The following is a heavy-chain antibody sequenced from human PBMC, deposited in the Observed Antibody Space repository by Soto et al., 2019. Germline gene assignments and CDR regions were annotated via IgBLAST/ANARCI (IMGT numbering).Heavy chain of an antibody. J-gene: IGHJ3*02. CDR1: GFTFSSYS. Sequence: GGSLRLSCAASGFTFSSYSMNWVRQAPGKGLEWVSSISSSSSYIYYADSVKGRFTISRDNAKNSLYLQMNSLRAEDTAVYYCARDCSSTSCYTDEAFDIWGQGTMVTVSS. CDR2: ISSSSSYI. CDR3: ARDCSSTSCYTDEAFDI. D-gene: IGHD2-2*02. V-gene: IGHV3-21*01.